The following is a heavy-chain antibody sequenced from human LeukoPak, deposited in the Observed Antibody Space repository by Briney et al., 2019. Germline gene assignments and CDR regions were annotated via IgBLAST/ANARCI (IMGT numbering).Heavy chain of an antibody. J-gene: IGHJ4*02. Sequence: GGSLRLSCVASGFTSGVIFANYWMHWVRLAPGKGLVWVSLINSDGSSRNYADSVKGRFTISRDNANNTLYLQMNSLRVEDTAVYYCAREDYSGYDFYDYWGQGSLVTVSS. CDR3: AREDYSGYDFYDY. D-gene: IGHD5-12*01. CDR2: INSDGSSR. CDR1: GFTSGVIFANYW. V-gene: IGHV3-74*01.